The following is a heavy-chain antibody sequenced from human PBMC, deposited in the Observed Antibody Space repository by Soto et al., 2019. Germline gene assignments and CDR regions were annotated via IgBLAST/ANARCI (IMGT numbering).Heavy chain of an antibody. CDR2: IDNSGST. CDR3: AGAVSDFDVRRYRTSYFDQ. D-gene: IGHD3-10*02. V-gene: IGHV4-31*03. J-gene: IGHJ4*02. Sequence: SETLSLTCTVSGASVSTGVYYWTWIRQHPGKGLEWIGYIDNSGSTYYNPSLTVRVDISVDTSKNEFSLNLQSLTAADTAFYYCAGAVSDFDVRRYRTSYFDQWGQGILVTVS. CDR1: GASVSTGVYY.